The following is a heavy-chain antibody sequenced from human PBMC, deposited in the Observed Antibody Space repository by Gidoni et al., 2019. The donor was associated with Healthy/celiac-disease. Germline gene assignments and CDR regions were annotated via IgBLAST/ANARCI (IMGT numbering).Heavy chain of an antibody. CDR1: GFTFSRYA. V-gene: IGHV3-64*01. CDR3: ARVERHYDFWSGYWYFDY. Sequence: EVQLVESGGGLVQPGGSLRLSCAASGFTFSRYALPWVRRAPGKGLEYVSAISSNGGSTYYANSVKGRFTISRDNSKNTLYLQMGSLRAEDMAVYYCARVERHYDFWSGYWYFDYWGQGTLVTVSS. CDR2: ISSNGGST. D-gene: IGHD3-3*01. J-gene: IGHJ4*02.